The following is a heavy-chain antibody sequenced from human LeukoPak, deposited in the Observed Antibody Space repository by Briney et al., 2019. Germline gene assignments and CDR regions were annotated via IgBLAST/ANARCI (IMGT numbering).Heavy chain of an antibody. Sequence: ASVNVSYKPSVYTFTSYGISWVRQAPGQGLEWMGWISAYNGSTNYAQKLQGRVTITTDTSTSTAYMELRSLRSDDTAVYYCARATPHFDYWGQGTLVTVSS. V-gene: IGHV1-18*01. CDR1: VYTFTSYG. J-gene: IGHJ4*02. CDR3: ARATPHFDY. CDR2: ISAYNGST.